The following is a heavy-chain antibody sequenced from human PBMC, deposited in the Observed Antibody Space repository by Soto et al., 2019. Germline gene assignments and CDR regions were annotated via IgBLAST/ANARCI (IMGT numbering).Heavy chain of an antibody. V-gene: IGHV3-30*18. CDR2: ISYDGSNK. CDR1: GFTFSSYG. CDR3: AKEGMATIRDYFDY. D-gene: IGHD5-12*01. Sequence: PGGSLRLSCAASGFTFSSYGMHWVRQAPGKGLEWVAVISYDGSNKYCADSVKGRFTISRDNSKNTLYLQMNSLRAEDTAVYYCAKEGMATIRDYFDYWGQGTLVTVPQ. J-gene: IGHJ4*02.